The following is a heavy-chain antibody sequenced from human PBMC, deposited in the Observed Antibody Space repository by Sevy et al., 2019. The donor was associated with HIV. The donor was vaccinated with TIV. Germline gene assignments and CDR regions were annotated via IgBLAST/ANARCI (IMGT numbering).Heavy chain of an antibody. J-gene: IGHJ4*02. V-gene: IGHV4-38-2*01. CDR2: IYHSGST. CDR1: GYSISSGYY. D-gene: IGHD2-15*01. Sequence: SETLSLTCAVSGYSISSGYYWGWIRQPPGKGLEWIGSIYHSGSTYYNPALKRRVTISEDTSKNQSYLKLSSVTAADTAAYSCASGPVGSGPLVVNGAHDYWGQGTLVTVSS. CDR3: ASGPVGSGPLVVNGAHDY.